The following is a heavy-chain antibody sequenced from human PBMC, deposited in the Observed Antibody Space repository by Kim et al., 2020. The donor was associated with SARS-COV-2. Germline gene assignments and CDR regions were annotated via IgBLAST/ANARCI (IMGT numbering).Heavy chain of an antibody. V-gene: IGHV3-23*01. CDR3: AKGPTYDSIGYPGW. CDR2: ISGSGGST. CDR1: GFTFSSYA. J-gene: IGHJ4*02. Sequence: GGSLRLSCAASGFTFSSYAMSWVRQAPGKGLEWVSAISGSGGSTYYADSVKGRFTISRDNSKHTLYLQMDSLRAEDTALYYCAKGPTYDSIGYPGWWGQGALGTVSS. D-gene: IGHD3-22*01.